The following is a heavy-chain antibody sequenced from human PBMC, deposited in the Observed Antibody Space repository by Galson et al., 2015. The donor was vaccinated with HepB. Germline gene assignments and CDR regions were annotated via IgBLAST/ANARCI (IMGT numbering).Heavy chain of an antibody. V-gene: IGHV5-51*03. CDR1: GCSFTSYW. Sequence: QSGAEVTRPGESLKISCKGSGCSFTSYWIGWVRQVPGKGLEWMGIIYPGDSDTKYNPSFQGQVIISADKSISTAYLQWNSLTASDSAMYYCVRLREYYYDSSTYQPSTEYFQHWGQGTLVTVSS. D-gene: IGHD3-22*01. CDR3: VRLREYYYDSSTYQPSTEYFQH. J-gene: IGHJ1*01. CDR2: IYPGDSDT.